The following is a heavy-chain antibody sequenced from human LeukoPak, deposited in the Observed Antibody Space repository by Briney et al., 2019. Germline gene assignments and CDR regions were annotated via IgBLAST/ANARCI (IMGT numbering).Heavy chain of an antibody. J-gene: IGHJ6*03. CDR2: ITTNNGNT. CDR1: GYTFTSYG. CDR3: ARADYCSSTSCYNSYMDV. V-gene: IGHV1-18*01. D-gene: IGHD2-2*02. Sequence: GASVKVSCKASGYTFTSYGISWVRQAPGQGLEWMGWITTNNGNTYYAQKPQGRVTMTTDTSTTTAYMELRSLRSDDTAVYYCARADYCSSTSCYNSYMDVWGKGTTVTVSS.